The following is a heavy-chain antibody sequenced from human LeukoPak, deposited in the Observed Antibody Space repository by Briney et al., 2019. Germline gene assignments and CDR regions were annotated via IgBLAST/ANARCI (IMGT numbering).Heavy chain of an antibody. CDR3: AKEGSYGDFDY. V-gene: IGHV3-7*03. CDR1: GFTFSSYW. J-gene: IGHJ4*02. D-gene: IGHD4-17*01. Sequence: GGSLRLSCAASGFTFSSYWMSWVRQAPGKGLEWVANIKQDGSEKYYVDSVKGRFTISRDNAKNSLYLQMNSLRAEDTAVYYCAKEGSYGDFDYWGQGTLVAVSS. CDR2: IKQDGSEK.